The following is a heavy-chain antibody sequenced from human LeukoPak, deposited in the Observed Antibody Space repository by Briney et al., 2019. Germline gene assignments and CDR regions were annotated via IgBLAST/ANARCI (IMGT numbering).Heavy chain of an antibody. J-gene: IGHJ4*02. CDR1: GGSISSGSYF. CDR2: IYTSGST. V-gene: IGHV4-61*02. Sequence: SQTLSLTCTVSGGSISSGSYFWSWIRQPAGKGLEWIGRIYTSGSTNYNPSLKSRVTMSVDTSKNQFSLKLSSVTAADTAVYYCARETMDYDYVWGSYREYYFDYWGQGTLVTVSS. D-gene: IGHD3-16*02. CDR3: ARETMDYDYVWGSYREYYFDY.